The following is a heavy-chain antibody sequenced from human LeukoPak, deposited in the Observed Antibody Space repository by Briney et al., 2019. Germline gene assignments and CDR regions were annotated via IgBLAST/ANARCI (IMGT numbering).Heavy chain of an antibody. CDR3: AKANVVAAMADWSDP. CDR2: IYSGGST. D-gene: IGHD2-15*01. V-gene: IGHV3-53*01. J-gene: IGHJ5*02. CDR1: GFTVSSNY. Sequence: GGSLRLSCAASGFTVSSNYMSWVRQAPGKGLEWVSVIYSGGSTYYADSVKGRFTISRNKSKNTLYLQMNSLRAEDTAVYYCAKANVVAAMADWSDPWGQGTLVTVSS.